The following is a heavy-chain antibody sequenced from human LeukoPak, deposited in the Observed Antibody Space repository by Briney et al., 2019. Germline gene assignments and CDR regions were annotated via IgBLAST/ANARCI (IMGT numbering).Heavy chain of an antibody. CDR2: IYYSGST. D-gene: IGHD2-15*01. CDR3: ARQLGIGWFDP. V-gene: IGHV4-59*08. J-gene: IGHJ5*02. Sequence: SETLSLTCTVSGGSISSYYWSWIRQPPGKGLEWIGYIYYSGSTNYNPSLKSRVTISVDTSKNQFSLKLGSVTAADTAVYYCARQLGIGWFDPWGQGTLVTVSS. CDR1: GGSISSYY.